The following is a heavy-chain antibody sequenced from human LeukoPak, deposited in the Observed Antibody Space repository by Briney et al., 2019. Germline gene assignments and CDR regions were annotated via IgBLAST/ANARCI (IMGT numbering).Heavy chain of an antibody. J-gene: IGHJ6*03. CDR3: ARSSGWYHRGPDYYYYYMDV. V-gene: IGHV3-30*02. CDR1: EFTFSSYG. Sequence: GGSLRLSCAASEFTFSSYGMHWVRQAPGKGLEWVAFIRYDGSTKYYTNSVKGRSTISRDNSKNTLYLQMNSLRAEDTAVYYCARSSGWYHRGPDYYYYYMDVWGKGTTVTVS. CDR2: IRYDGSTK. D-gene: IGHD6-19*01.